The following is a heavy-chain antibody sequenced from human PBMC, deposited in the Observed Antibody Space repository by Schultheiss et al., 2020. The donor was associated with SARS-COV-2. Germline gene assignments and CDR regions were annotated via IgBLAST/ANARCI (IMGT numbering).Heavy chain of an antibody. CDR2: INHSGST. Sequence: SETLSLTCTVSGGSISSYYWSWIRQPPGKGLEWIGEINHSGSTNYNPSLKSRVTISVDTSKNQFSLKLTSVTAADTAVYYCARHLGAARTTDDAFDIWGQGTMVTVSS. CDR1: GGSISSYY. J-gene: IGHJ3*02. D-gene: IGHD6-6*01. V-gene: IGHV4-59*08. CDR3: ARHLGAARTTDDAFDI.